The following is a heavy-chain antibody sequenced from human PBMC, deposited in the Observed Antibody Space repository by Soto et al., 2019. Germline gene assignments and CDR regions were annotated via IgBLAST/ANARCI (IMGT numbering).Heavy chain of an antibody. J-gene: IGHJ6*02. CDR2: IIPIFGTT. Sequence: RXSVKVSCKASGGTFTSFTITWVRQAPGQGLEWMGGIIPIFGTTNYAQKFQGRVAITADESTTTAYMELSSLTSEDTAMYYCAREKTTVTRDYFYYGMDVWGQGTKVTVYS. V-gene: IGHV1-69*13. CDR3: AREKTTVTRDYFYYGMDV. D-gene: IGHD4-17*01. CDR1: GGTFTSFT.